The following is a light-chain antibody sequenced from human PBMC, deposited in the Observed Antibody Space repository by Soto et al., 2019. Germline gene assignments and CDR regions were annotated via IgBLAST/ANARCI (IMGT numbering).Light chain of an antibody. J-gene: IGKJ5*01. CDR2: LGS. V-gene: IGKV2-28*01. Sequence: DIVMTQSPLSLPVTPGEPASISCRSSRSLLHSNGYNYLDWYLQKPGQSPQLLIYLGSNRASGVPDRFSGSGSGTDFTLKISRVEAEDVGVYYCMQPLQFTQYTFGQGTRLEIK. CDR3: MQPLQFTQYT. CDR1: RSLLHSNGYNY.